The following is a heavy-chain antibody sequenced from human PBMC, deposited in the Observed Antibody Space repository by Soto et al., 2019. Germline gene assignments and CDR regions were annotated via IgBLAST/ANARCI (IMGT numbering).Heavy chain of an antibody. Sequence: QVQLQESGPGRVKPSQTLSLTCTVSGGSISTGGYYWTWIRQHPGKGLEWIGYIYYSGSTYYNPSLKSRVTISVDTCKNQFSLKLSSVTAGDTAVYYCARGLAVTLFDNWGQGTLVTVSS. J-gene: IGHJ4*02. D-gene: IGHD2-21*02. CDR3: ARGLAVTLFDN. CDR1: GGSISTGGYY. CDR2: IYYSGST. V-gene: IGHV4-31*03.